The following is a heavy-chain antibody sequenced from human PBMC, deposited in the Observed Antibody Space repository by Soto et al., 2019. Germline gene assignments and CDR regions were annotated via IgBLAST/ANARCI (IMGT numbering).Heavy chain of an antibody. Sequence: SETLSLTCTVSGVSMSRGDYYWSWIRQPPGKGLEWIGFIYHTGSTYYSPSLKSRVTISVDTSKNQFSLKLSSVTAADTAVYYCARLYCISTSCYWGDWFDPWGQGTLVTVSS. D-gene: IGHD2-2*01. CDR1: GVSMSRGDYY. CDR2: IYHTGST. V-gene: IGHV4-30-4*02. J-gene: IGHJ5*02. CDR3: ARLYCISTSCYWGDWFDP.